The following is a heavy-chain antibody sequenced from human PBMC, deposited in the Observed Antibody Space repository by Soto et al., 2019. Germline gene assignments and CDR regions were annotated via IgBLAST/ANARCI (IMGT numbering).Heavy chain of an antibody. Sequence: GGSLRLSCAASGFTFSSYGMHWVRQAPGKGLEWVAVIWYNGSNKYYADSLKGRFTISRDNSKNTLYMQMNSLRAADTSVYYCAGSWTVTWAFDNWGQGTLVTVSS. CDR3: AGSWTVTWAFDN. D-gene: IGHD6-13*01. V-gene: IGHV3-33*01. J-gene: IGHJ4*02. CDR1: GFTFSSYG. CDR2: IWYNGSNK.